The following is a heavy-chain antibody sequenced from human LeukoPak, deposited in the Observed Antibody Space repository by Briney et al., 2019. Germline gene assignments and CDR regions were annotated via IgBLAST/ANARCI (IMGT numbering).Heavy chain of an antibody. D-gene: IGHD3-3*01. V-gene: IGHV3-30*02. CDR1: GFTFSSYG. CDR2: IRYDGSNK. J-gene: IGHJ4*02. CDR3: AKDEAIFGVVLTSFDY. Sequence: GGSLRLSCAASGFTFSSYGMHWVRQAPGKGLEWVAFIRYDGSNKYYADSVKGRFTISRDNSKNTLYLQMNSLRAEDTAVYYCAKDEAIFGVVLTSFDYWGQGTLVTVSS.